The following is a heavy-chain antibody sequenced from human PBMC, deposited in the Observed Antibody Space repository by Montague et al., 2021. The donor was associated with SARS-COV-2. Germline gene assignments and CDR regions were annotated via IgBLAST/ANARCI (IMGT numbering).Heavy chain of an antibody. CDR1: GGSISSYY. CDR3: ARTEYNWNDWFDP. J-gene: IGHJ5*02. CDR2: IFHSGIT. D-gene: IGHD1-20*01. Sequence: SETLSLTCSVSGGSISSYYWSWIRRSPGKGLEWIGYIFHSGITDYNPSLKSRVTISVDMSKNQFSLQLNSVTAADSAVYYCARTEYNWNDWFDPWGQGTPVTVSS. V-gene: IGHV4-59*13.